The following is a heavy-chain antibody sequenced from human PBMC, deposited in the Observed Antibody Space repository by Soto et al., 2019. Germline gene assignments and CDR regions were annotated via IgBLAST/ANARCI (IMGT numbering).Heavy chain of an antibody. V-gene: IGHV3-66*01. CDR3: ASPAPYYGHFPQFDY. Sequence: EVQLVESGGGLVQPGGSLRLSCAASGFIVSSNYMSWVRQAPGKGLEWVSVICSDGNTYYADSVKGRFTISRDNSKNTLYLQMNSLRAEDTAVYYCASPAPYYGHFPQFDYWGQGTLVTVSS. CDR1: GFIVSSNY. CDR2: ICSDGNT. D-gene: IGHD1-26*01. J-gene: IGHJ4*02.